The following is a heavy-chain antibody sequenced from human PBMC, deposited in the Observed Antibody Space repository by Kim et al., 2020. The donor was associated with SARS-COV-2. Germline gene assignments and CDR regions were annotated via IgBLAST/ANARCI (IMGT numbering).Heavy chain of an antibody. Sequence: SETLSLTCTVSGDSISTFYWSWIRQPPGRPLEWIGYIHYTGTTNYNPSVKSRVTISVDTSKNQFSLRLNSLSAADTAHYYCARDHYGSGRFDRWGQGTLVIVSS. CDR3: ARDHYGSGRFDR. CDR2: IHYTGTT. D-gene: IGHD3-10*01. CDR1: GDSISTFY. J-gene: IGHJ5*02. V-gene: IGHV4-59*01.